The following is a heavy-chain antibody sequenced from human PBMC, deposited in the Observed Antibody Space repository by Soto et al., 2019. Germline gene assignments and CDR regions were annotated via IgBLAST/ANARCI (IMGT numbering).Heavy chain of an antibody. J-gene: IGHJ6*03. V-gene: IGHV4-31*03. CDR3: ARDGREGSGSYYNSYYYYYMDV. Sequence: QVQLQESGPGLVKPSQTLSLTCTVSGGSISSGGYYWSWIRQHPGKGLEWIGYIYYSVSTYYNPSLKRRVTISVDTSKNQFSLKLSSVTAADTAVYYCARDGREGSGSYYNSYYYYYMDVWGKGTTVTVSS. CDR1: GGSISSGGYY. CDR2: IYYSVST. D-gene: IGHD3-10*01.